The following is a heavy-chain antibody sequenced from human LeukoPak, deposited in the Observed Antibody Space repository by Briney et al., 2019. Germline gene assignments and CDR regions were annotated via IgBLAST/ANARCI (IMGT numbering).Heavy chain of an antibody. V-gene: IGHV4-59*11. CDR3: ARALMGWFDP. D-gene: IGHD2-8*01. J-gene: IGHJ5*02. CDR1: GGSISSHY. Sequence: PSETLSLTCTVSGGSISSHYWSWIRQPPGKGLEWIGYIYYSGSTNYNPSLKSRVTISVDTSKNQFSLKLSSVTAADTAVYYCARALMGWFDPWGQGTLVTVSS. CDR2: IYYSGST.